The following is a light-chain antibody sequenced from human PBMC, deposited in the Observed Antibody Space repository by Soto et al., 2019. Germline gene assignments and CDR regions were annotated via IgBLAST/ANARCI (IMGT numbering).Light chain of an antibody. CDR2: GAS. V-gene: IGKV3D-15*01. J-gene: IGKJ5*01. CDR1: QSVSSN. Sequence: EIVMTQSPATLAVSPGERATLSCRASQSVSSNYVAWFHQKPGQAPRLLIYGASSRATGVPDRFSGSGSGTEFTLTISRLQSEDFAVYYCQKYNNWPPITFGQGTRLEIK. CDR3: QKYNNWPPIT.